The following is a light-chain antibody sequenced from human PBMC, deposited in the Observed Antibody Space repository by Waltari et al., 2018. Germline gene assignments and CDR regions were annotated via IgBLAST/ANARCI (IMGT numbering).Light chain of an antibody. CDR3: SSYTSSITWV. CDR2: DVT. J-gene: IGLJ3*02. V-gene: IGLV2-14*03. CDR1: SSDVGGYNL. Sequence: QSALTQPASVSGSPGQSITIACPGASSDVGGYNLVSCYQQYPGKAPKVVIYDVTKRPSGVSDRFSGSKSGNTASLTISGLQAEDEADYYCSSYTSSITWVFGGGTKLTVL.